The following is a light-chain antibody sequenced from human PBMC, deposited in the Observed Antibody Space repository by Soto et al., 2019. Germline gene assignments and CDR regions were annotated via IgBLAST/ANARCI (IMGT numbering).Light chain of an antibody. V-gene: IGKV1-39*01. CDR2: TAS. J-gene: IGKJ1*01. CDR1: QSISNH. Sequence: DIQMTQSPSSLSASVGDRVIITCRASQSISNHLNWYQQKPGKAPKLLIHTASSLQTGVPSRFTGGGSGTDFSLTINSLQPENFATYYCQQSSTTRWTFGQGTKVDIK. CDR3: QQSSTTRWT.